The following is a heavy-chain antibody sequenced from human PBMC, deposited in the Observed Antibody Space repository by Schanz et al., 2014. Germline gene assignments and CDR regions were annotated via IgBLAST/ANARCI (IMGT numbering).Heavy chain of an antibody. Sequence: EVQLVESGGGFVQPGGSLGLSCVVSGFTVSSDHMSWVRQAPGKGLEWVSALSGSGGSTYYADSVKGRFAISRDNSKNTLYLQMNSLRAEDTAVYCCAKQIHYDDLTVTRNWGQGTLVTVSS. CDR1: GFTVSSDH. CDR2: LSGSGGST. CDR3: AKQIHYDDLTVTRN. V-gene: IGHV3-23*04. J-gene: IGHJ1*01. D-gene: IGHD3-9*01.